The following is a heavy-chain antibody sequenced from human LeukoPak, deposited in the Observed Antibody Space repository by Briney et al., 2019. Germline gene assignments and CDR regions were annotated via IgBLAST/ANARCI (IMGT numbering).Heavy chain of an antibody. CDR2: IYSGGST. CDR3: AGKNLVYSSSWDFDY. CDR1: RFTVSSNY. V-gene: IGHV3-53*04. J-gene: IGHJ4*02. D-gene: IGHD6-13*01. Sequence: GGPLRVSCAASRFTVSSNYMIWVRQAPGQGLEWVSVIYSGGSTYYADSVKGRVTISRHNSKNTLYLQMNSLRAEDTAVYYCAGKNLVYSSSWDFDYWGQGTLVTVSS.